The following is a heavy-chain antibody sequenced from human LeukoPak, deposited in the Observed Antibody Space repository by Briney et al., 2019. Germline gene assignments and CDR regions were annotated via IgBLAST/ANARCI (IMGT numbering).Heavy chain of an antibody. J-gene: IGHJ5*02. CDR1: GFTFSNYA. CDR3: AKSGFGESASYNWFDP. CDR2: ISGSSGST. V-gene: IGHV3-23*01. Sequence: QSGGSLRLSCAASGFTFSNYAMSWVRQAPGKGLEWVSGISGSSGSTYYADSVKGRFTISRDNSKNTQYLQMNSLRAEDTAVYYCAKSGFGESASYNWFDPWGQGTLVTVSS. D-gene: IGHD3-10*01.